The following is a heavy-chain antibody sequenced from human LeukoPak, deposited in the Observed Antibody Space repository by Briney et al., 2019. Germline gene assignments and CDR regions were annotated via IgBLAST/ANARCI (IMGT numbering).Heavy chain of an antibody. CDR3: ARAPDYYDSSGYYAALDY. D-gene: IGHD3-22*01. Sequence: PGGSLRLSCAASGFTFSDYYMSWIRQAPGKGLEWVSYISGGSSYTNYADSVKGRFTISRDNAKNSLYLQMNSLRAEDTAVYYCARAPDYYDSSGYYAALDYWGQGTLVTVSS. CDR2: ISGGSSYT. CDR1: GFTFSDYY. J-gene: IGHJ4*02. V-gene: IGHV3-11*05.